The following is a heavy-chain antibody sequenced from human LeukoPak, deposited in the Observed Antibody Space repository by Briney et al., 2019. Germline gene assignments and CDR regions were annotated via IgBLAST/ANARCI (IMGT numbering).Heavy chain of an antibody. Sequence: SETLSLTCTVSGGSISSSSYYWGWIRQPPGKGLEWIGSIYYSGSTYYNPSLKSRVTISVDTSKNQFSLKLSSVTAADTAVYYCARAVLYYYDSSGYSVAFDIWGQGTMVTVSS. D-gene: IGHD3-22*01. J-gene: IGHJ3*02. CDR3: ARAVLYYYDSSGYSVAFDI. CDR1: GGSISSSSYY. V-gene: IGHV4-39*07. CDR2: IYYSGST.